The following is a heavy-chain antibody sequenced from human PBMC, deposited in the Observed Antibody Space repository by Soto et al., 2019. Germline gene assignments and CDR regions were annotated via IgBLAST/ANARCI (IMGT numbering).Heavy chain of an antibody. Sequence: QVQLVQSGAEVKKPGASVKVSCKASGYTFSNYGINWVRQAPGQGLEWMGWISAYNGNTNYAQEFQGRVTMTRDTSTSTDHMEVRSLRSDATAVYYCAKSVRGFGELYDNFGCWGQGTLVTVSS. J-gene: IGHJ4*02. D-gene: IGHD3-10*01. CDR3: AKSVRGFGELYDNFGC. CDR1: GYTFSNYG. CDR2: ISAYNGNT. V-gene: IGHV1-18*01.